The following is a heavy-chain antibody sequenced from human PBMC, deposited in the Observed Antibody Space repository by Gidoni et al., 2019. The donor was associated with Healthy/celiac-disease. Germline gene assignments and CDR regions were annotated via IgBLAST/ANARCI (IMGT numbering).Heavy chain of an antibody. CDR1: GGSISSRSYY. V-gene: IGHV4-39*01. CDR2: IYYSGST. J-gene: IGHJ4*02. CDR3: ARLRRFNFDY. Sequence: QLQLQESGPGLVKPSETLSLTCTVSGGSISSRSYYWGWIRQPPGKGLEWVGSIYYSGSTYYNPSLKSRVTISVDTSKNQFSLKLSSVTAADTAVYYCARLRRFNFDYWGQGTLVTVSS. D-gene: IGHD3-10*01.